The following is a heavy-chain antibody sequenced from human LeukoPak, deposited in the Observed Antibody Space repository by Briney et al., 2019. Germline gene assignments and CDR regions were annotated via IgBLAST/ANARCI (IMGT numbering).Heavy chain of an antibody. J-gene: IGHJ6*02. CDR2: IKQDGSEK. Sequence: GGSLRLSCAASGFTFSNYWMTWVRQAPGKGLEWVANIKQDGSEKYCVDSVKGRFTISRDNSKNTLYLQMNSLRAEGTAVYYCAKSASMVRGVIALYYYYGMDVWGQGTTVTVSS. D-gene: IGHD3-10*01. V-gene: IGHV3-7*03. CDR1: GFTFSNYW. CDR3: AKSASMVRGVIALYYYYGMDV.